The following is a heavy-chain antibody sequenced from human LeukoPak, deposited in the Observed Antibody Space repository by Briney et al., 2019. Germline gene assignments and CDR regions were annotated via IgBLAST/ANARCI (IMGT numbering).Heavy chain of an antibody. CDR1: GFTFSDYY. D-gene: IGHD6-19*01. CDR2: ISSSGSTI. J-gene: IGHJ4*02. V-gene: IGHV3-11*01. CDR3: ARDEYSSGWYYFDY. Sequence: GGSLRLPCAASGFTFSDYYMSWIRQAPGKGLEWVSYISSSGSTIYYADSVKGQFTISRDNAKNSLYLQMNSLRAEDTAVYYCARDEYSSGWYYFDYWGQGTLVTVSS.